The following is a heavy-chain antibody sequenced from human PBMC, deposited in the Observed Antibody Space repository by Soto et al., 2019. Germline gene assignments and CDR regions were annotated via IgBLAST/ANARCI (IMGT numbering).Heavy chain of an antibody. CDR1: GFTFSSYA. CDR3: AKTEGYCSSISCYYYYMDV. D-gene: IGHD2-2*01. V-gene: IGHV3-23*01. CDR2: ISGSGGST. J-gene: IGHJ6*03. Sequence: PGGSLRLSCAASGFTFSSYAMSWVRQAPGKGLEWVSAISGSGGSTYYADSVKGRFTISRDNSKNTLYLQTNSLRAEDTAVYYCAKTEGYCSSISCYYYYMDVWGKGTKVTVSS.